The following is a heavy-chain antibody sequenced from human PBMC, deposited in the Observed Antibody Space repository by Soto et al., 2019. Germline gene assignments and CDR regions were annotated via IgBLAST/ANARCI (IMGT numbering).Heavy chain of an antibody. V-gene: IGHV4-59*01. Sequence: SETLALTCTVSGDSISRYSWSWIRQRPGKGLEWIGNIHYNGNTKYSPSLKSRVTMSVDTSKNHFSLKLISVTTADTAVYFCARGLITGSQYSGGWYSFDSWGQGTQVT. D-gene: IGHD1-26*01. J-gene: IGHJ4*02. CDR2: IHYNGNT. CDR3: ARGLITGSQYSGGWYSFDS. CDR1: GDSISRYS.